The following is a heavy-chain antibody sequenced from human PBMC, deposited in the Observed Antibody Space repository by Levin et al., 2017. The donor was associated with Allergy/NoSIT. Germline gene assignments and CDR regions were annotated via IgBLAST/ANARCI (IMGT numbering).Heavy chain of an antibody. J-gene: IGHJ4*02. CDR3: ARVVGVMIPAAIDY. V-gene: IGHV4-38-2*02. Sequence: HSQTLSLTCNVSGSSFSSGFHWGWIRQPPGKGLEWIGSIYHNGKTNYNPSLKSRVTVSLDTSKNQFSLRLSSVTAADTALYHCARVVGVMIPAAIDYWGQGTLVTVSS. CDR2: IYHNGKT. CDR1: GSSFSSGFH. D-gene: IGHD2-15*01.